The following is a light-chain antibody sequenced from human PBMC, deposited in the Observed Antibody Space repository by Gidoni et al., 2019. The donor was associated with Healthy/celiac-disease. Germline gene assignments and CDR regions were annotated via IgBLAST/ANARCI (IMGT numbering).Light chain of an antibody. CDR1: QSVSSSY. V-gene: IGKV3-20*01. CDR3: QQYGSSPCS. Sequence: MVLTKSQGTLSLSPGKRATLSCRASQSVSSSYLAWHQKNPGQAPRLLTYGASSTATGIPDRFSGSGSATDFTLTIRRLEPEDFAVYYCQQYGSSPCSFGQGTKLEIK. J-gene: IGKJ2*04. CDR2: GAS.